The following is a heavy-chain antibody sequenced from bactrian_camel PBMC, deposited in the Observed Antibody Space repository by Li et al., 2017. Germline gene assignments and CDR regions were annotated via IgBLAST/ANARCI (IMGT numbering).Heavy chain of an antibody. CDR3: VRTLQGDPY. V-gene: IGHV3S1*01. CDR1: GFTLSTSW. J-gene: IGHJ4*01. Sequence: HVQLVESGGGLVQPGGSLELSCAASGFTLSTSWMYWVRQAPGKGLEWVSTLAENGFTYYADSVKGRFTIYRDNAKNTLYLQMKRLQPEDTAVYYCVRTLQGDPYWGQGTQVTVS. CDR2: LAENGFT.